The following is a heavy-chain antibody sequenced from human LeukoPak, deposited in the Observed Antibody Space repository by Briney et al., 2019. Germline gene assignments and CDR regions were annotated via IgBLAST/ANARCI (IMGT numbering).Heavy chain of an antibody. CDR3: VRNSYTYGDK. CDR2: ILHDGNGK. CDR1: GFTFSTYA. D-gene: IGHD4-17*01. J-gene: IGHJ4*02. V-gene: IGHV3-30-3*01. Sequence: PGGSLRLSCAVSGFTFSTYAMPWVRQAPGKGLECVASILHDGNGKYHADSVKGRFTVSRDTSEHTPYLQMNSLRAEDTAVYYCVRNSYTYGDKWGQGTLVIVSS.